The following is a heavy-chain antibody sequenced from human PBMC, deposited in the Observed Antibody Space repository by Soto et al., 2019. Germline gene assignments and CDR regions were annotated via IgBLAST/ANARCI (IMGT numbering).Heavy chain of an antibody. J-gene: IGHJ3*02. CDR1: GFTLSSYA. V-gene: IGHV3-23*01. CDR2: ISGSGGST. Sequence: GGSLRLSCAASGFTLSSYAMSWVRQAPGKGLEWVSAISGSGGSTYYADSVKGRFTISSDNSKNTLYLQMNSLRAEDTAVYYCAKDRQYYYDSSGRGKNAFDIWGQGTMVTVSS. D-gene: IGHD3-22*01. CDR3: AKDRQYYYDSSGRGKNAFDI.